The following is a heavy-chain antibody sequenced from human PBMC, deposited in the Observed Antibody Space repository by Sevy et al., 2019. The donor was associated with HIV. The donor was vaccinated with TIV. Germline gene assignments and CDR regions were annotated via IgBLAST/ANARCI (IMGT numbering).Heavy chain of an antibody. D-gene: IGHD6-19*01. CDR1: GGSISSYY. CDR2: IYYSGST. CDR3: ARASITPRLAVAGTRYYYGMDV. V-gene: IGHV4-59*01. Sequence: SETLSLTCTVSGGSISSYYWSWIRQPPGKGLEWIGYIYYSGSTNYNPSLKSRVTISVDTSKNQFSLKLSSVTAADTAMYYCARASITPRLAVAGTRYYYGMDVWGQGTTVTVSS. J-gene: IGHJ6*02.